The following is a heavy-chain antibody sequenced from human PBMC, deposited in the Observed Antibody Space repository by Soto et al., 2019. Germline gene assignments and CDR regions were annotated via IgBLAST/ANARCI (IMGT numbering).Heavy chain of an antibody. V-gene: IGHV4-34*01. CDR2: VTHSGIT. J-gene: IGHJ4*02. CDR3: ARANRY. CDR1: GGSFSNYY. Sequence: SETLSLTCAVYGGSFSNYYWTWIRQPPGKGLEWIGEVTHSGITNYTPSLKSRVTISIDTSKNQFSLKLSSVTAADTAVYYCARANRYWGQGTLVTVSS.